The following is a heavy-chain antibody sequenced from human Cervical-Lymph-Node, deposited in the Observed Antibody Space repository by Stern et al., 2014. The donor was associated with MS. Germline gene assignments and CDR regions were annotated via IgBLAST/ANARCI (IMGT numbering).Heavy chain of an antibody. V-gene: IGHV1-18*01. CDR3: ARQIIRYFDY. J-gene: IGHJ4*02. CDR1: GYTFTNYG. CDR2: ISANNGNA. Sequence: VQLVQSGAEVRKPGASLKVSCKASGYTFTNYGISWVRQAPGHGLEWMGWISANNGNANYAQKCHGRVTITADTSTSTAYMELRSLRSDDTAVYYCARQIIRYFDYWGQGTLVTVSS. D-gene: IGHD2/OR15-2a*01.